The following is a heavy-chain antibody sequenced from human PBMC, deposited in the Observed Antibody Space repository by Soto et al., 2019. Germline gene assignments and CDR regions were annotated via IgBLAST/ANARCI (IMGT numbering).Heavy chain of an antibody. V-gene: IGHV1-18*01. CDR1: GYTFTSYG. CDR3: ARDPGYSTTWHQSFHS. Sequence: QVQLVQSGAEVKKPGASVKVSCKASGYTFTSYGISWVRQAPGQGPEWMGRISTYNGNTNYVPRLQGRVTMTTDTSTNTAYMELRSLRYDDTAVYFCARDPGYSTTWHQSFHSWGQGTMVTVSS. D-gene: IGHD6-13*01. J-gene: IGHJ3*02. CDR2: ISTYNGNT.